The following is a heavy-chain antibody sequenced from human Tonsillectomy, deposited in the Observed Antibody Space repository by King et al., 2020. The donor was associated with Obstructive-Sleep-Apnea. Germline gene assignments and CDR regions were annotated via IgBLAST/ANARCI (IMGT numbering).Heavy chain of an antibody. V-gene: IGHV3-23*04. Sequence: VQLVESGGGLAQPGGSQRLSCAASGFSFSSLGMSWLRQAPGKGLEWVSSIGLRDDEKKYADSVKGRFTITRDNSKNTLHLPMNSLRVEDTAIYFCAKGARLALMDHWGQGTLVTVSS. CDR3: AKGARLALMDH. D-gene: IGHD3-9*01. CDR2: IGLRDDEK. J-gene: IGHJ4*02. CDR1: GFSFSSLG.